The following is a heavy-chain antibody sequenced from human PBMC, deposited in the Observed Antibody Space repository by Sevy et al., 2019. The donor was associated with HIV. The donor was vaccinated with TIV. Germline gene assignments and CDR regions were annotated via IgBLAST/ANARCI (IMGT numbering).Heavy chain of an antibody. CDR1: GGSITSLY. J-gene: IGHJ4*02. CDR2: IYYNGHI. D-gene: IGHD1-26*01. Sequence: SETLSLTCAVSGGSITSLYWNWIRQPPGKGLEWIANIYYNGHINYNPSLKSRFTLSLDTSNKQFSLGLSTVPAADATMYYCAGENAWGRGYSWGQGTLVTVSS. V-gene: IGHV4-59*08. CDR3: AGENAWGRGYS.